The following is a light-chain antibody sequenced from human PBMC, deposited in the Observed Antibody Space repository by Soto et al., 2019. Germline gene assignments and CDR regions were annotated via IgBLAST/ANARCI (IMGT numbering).Light chain of an antibody. CDR2: KVS. V-gene: IGKV1-5*03. J-gene: IGKJ1*01. CDR1: QSLRTW. Sequence: DIQMTQSPSTLSASIGDRVTITCRASQSLRTWLAWFQQRPGEAPKGLIYKVSYLESGVPPRFIASGSETEFTLTINGLQPDDFATYYCLQYNTYPWTFGQGTKVEIK. CDR3: LQYNTYPWT.